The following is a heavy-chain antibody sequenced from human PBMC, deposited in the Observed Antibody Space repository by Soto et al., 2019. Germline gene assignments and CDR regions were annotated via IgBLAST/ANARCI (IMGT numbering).Heavy chain of an antibody. J-gene: IGHJ3*01. CDR2: IRSKANSYAT. CDR3: AKVRSDYFDNSGRFHAFDF. V-gene: IGHV3-73*01. D-gene: IGHD3-22*01. CDR1: GFTFSGSA. Sequence: TGGSLRLSCAASGFTFSGSAMHWVRQASGKGLEWVGRIRSKANSYATAYAASVKGRFTISRDDSKNTAYLQMNSLRAEDTAIYYCAKVRSDYFDNSGRFHAFDFWGQGTMVTVSS.